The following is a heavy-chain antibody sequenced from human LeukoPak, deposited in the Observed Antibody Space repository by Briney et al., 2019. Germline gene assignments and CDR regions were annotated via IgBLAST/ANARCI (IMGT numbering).Heavy chain of an antibody. Sequence: SETLSLTCTLSGGSISSSSFYWGWIRQPPGKGLECIGTIYYSGITYYNSSLKSRVTISVDTSKDQFSLKLSSVTAADTAVYFCARSGPAAGRPDAFDIWGQGTMVTVSS. CDR3: ARSGPAAGRPDAFDI. D-gene: IGHD2-2*01. CDR1: GGSISSSSFY. V-gene: IGHV4-39*07. CDR2: IYYSGIT. J-gene: IGHJ3*02.